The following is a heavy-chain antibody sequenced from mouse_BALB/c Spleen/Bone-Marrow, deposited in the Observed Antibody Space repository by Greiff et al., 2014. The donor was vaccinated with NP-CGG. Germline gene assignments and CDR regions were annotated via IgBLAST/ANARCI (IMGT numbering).Heavy chain of an antibody. Sequence: VKLMESGPELVKPGASVRISCKASGYTFTSYYIHWVKQRPGQGLEWIGWIYPGNVNTKYNEKFKGKATLTADKSSSTAYMQPSSLTSEDSAVYFCARDTMDYWGQGTSVTVSS. J-gene: IGHJ4*01. CDR3: ARDTMDY. CDR2: IYPGNVNT. CDR1: GYTFTSYY. V-gene: IGHV1S56*01.